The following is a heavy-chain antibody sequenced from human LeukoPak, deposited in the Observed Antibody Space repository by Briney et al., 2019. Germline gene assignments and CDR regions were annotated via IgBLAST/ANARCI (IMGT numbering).Heavy chain of an antibody. CDR3: AKAAYCSGGSCYHFDY. CDR2: IWYDGSNK. CDR1: GFTFSSYG. V-gene: IGHV3-33*06. J-gene: IGHJ4*02. D-gene: IGHD2-15*01. Sequence: GGSLRLSCAASGFTFSSYGMHWVRQAPGKGLEWVAVIWYDGSNKYYADSVKGRFTISRDNSKNALYLQMNSLRAEDTAVYYCAKAAYCSGGSCYHFDYWGQGTLVTVSS.